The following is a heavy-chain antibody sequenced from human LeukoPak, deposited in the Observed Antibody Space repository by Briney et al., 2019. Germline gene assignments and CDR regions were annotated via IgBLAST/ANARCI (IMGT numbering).Heavy chain of an antibody. CDR2: IHPNDGDT. D-gene: IGHD3-10*01. J-gene: IGHJ4*02. CDR1: GYTFTNFY. V-gene: IGHV1-46*01. Sequence: ASVKVSCKASGYTFTNFYMHWVRQAPGQGLEWMGLIHPNDGDTKYAQEFQDRVTMTRDTSTSTVYMELSSLRSEDTAVYYCATYTQSGAQGVSDYWGQGTLVTVSS. CDR3: ATYTQSGAQGVSDY.